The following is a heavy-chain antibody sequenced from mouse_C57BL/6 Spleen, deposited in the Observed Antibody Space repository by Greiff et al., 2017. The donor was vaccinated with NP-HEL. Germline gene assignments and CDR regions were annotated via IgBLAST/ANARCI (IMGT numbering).Heavy chain of an antibody. CDR3: ARDYWGVFDY. CDR1: GFTFSDYG. D-gene: IGHD1-1*01. V-gene: IGHV5-17*01. CDR2: ISSGSSTI. J-gene: IGHJ2*01. Sequence: EVMLVESGGGLVKPGGSLKLSCAASGFTFSDYGMHWVRQAPEKGLEWVAYISSGSSTIYYADTVKGRFTISRDNAKNTLFLQMTSLRSEDTAMYYCARDYWGVFDYWGQGTTLTVSS.